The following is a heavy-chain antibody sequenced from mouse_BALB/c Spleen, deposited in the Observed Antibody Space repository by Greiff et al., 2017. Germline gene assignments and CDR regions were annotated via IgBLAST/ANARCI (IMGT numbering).Heavy chain of an antibody. J-gene: IGHJ2*01. CDR1: GYAFSSYW. CDR2: IYPGDGDT. D-gene: IGHD2-4*01. CDR3: ARSGDYEAPYFDY. Sequence: VQRVESGAELVRPGSSVKISCKASGYAFSSYWMNWVKQRPGQGLEWIGQIYPGDGDTNYNGKFKGKATLTADKSSSTAYMQLSSLTSEDSAVYFCARSGDYEAPYFDYWGQGTTLTVSS. V-gene: IGHV1-80*01.